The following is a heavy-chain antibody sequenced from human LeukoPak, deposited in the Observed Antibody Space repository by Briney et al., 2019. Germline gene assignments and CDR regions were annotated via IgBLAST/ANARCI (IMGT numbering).Heavy chain of an antibody. D-gene: IGHD3-22*01. CDR2: INPNSGGT. V-gene: IGHV1-2*02. Sequence: ASVKVSCKASGYTFTGYYMHWVRQAPGQGLEWMGWINPNSGGTNYAQKFQGRVTMTRDTSISTAYMELSRLRSDDTAVYYCAREVDSSGYYYVFPPDYRGQGTLVTVSS. CDR3: AREVDSSGYYYVFPPDY. J-gene: IGHJ4*02. CDR1: GYTFTGYY.